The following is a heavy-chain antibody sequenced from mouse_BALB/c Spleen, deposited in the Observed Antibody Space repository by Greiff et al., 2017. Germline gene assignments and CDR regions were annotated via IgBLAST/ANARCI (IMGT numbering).Heavy chain of an antibody. V-gene: IGHV5-15*02. J-gene: IGHJ4*01. CDR3: ARDRGDYYGSSSGAMDY. CDR2: ISNLAYSI. D-gene: IGHD1-1*01. Sequence: DVKLVESGGGLVQPGGSRKLSCAASGFTFSDYGMAWVRQAPGKGPEWVAFISNLAYSIYYADTVTGRFTISRENAKNTLYLEMSSLRSEDTAMYYCARDRGDYYGSSSGAMDYWGQGTSVTVSS. CDR1: GFTFSDYG.